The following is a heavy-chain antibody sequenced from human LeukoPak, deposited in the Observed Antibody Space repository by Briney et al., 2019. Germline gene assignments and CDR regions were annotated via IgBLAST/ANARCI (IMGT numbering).Heavy chain of an antibody. CDR1: GGSIXSYY. D-gene: IGHD6-19*01. CDR3: ARHESWLAN. V-gene: IGHV4-59*08. J-gene: IGHJ4*02. CDR2: IYYSGST. Sequence: EXLSLSXXXSGGSIXSYYWSWIRQPPGKGLEWIGYIYYSGSTNYNPSLKSRVTISVDTSKNQFSLKLSSVTAADTAVYYCARHESWLANWGQGALVTVSS.